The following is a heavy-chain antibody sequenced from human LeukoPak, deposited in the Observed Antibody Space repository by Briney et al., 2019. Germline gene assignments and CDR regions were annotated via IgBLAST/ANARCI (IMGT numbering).Heavy chain of an antibody. V-gene: IGHV4-38-2*01. J-gene: IGHJ4*02. D-gene: IGHD4-17*01. CDR1: GYSISSGYY. CDR3: ARLSRGGGDYGY. CDR2: IYHSGST. Sequence: SETLSLTCAVSGYSISSGYYWGWIRQPPGKGLEWIGRIYHSGSTYYNPSLKRRVTISVDTSKNQFPLKLSSVTAADTAVYYCARLSRGGGDYGYWGQGTLVTVSS.